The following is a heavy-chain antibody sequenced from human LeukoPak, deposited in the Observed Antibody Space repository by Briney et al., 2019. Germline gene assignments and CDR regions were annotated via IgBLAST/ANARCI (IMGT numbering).Heavy chain of an antibody. CDR3: AREGHYDSSGYFDY. CDR1: GFTVSSNY. Sequence: GGSLRLSCAASGFTVSSNYMSWVRQAPGKGLEWVSVTYSGGSTYYADSVKGRFTISRDNSKNTLYLQMNSLRAEDTAVYYCAREGHYDSSGYFDYWGQGTLVIVSS. J-gene: IGHJ4*02. V-gene: IGHV3-53*01. D-gene: IGHD3-22*01. CDR2: TYSGGST.